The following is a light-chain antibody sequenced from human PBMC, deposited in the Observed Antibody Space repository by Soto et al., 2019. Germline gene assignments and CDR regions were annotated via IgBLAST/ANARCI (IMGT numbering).Light chain of an antibody. CDR1: QGISEY. CDR2: GAS. Sequence: IHMAQSSSSLSASIGYRVTITCRASQGISEYLAWYQQRPGNAPNLLIYGASILQSGVPSRFSGSGYGTHFNLTISSLQTEDVATYYCHSYNSIPRTFGQGTKVDIK. CDR3: HSYNSIPRT. J-gene: IGKJ1*01. V-gene: IGKV1-27*01.